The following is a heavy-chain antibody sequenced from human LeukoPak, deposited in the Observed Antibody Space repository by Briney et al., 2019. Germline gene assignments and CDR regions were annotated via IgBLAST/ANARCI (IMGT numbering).Heavy chain of an antibody. Sequence: GGSLRLSCAASGFTFSSYSMNWIRQAPGKGLEWVSSISSSTSYIYYADSVKGRFTISRDNAKNSLYLQMNSLRAEDTAVYYCARAGGSTVSHSDYWGQGTLVTVSS. J-gene: IGHJ4*02. D-gene: IGHD4-17*01. CDR3: ARAGGSTVSHSDY. V-gene: IGHV3-21*01. CDR1: GFTFSSYS. CDR2: ISSSTSYI.